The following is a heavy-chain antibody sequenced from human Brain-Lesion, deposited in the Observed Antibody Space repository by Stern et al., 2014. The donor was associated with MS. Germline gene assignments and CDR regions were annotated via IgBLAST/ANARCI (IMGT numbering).Heavy chain of an antibody. CDR1: GYTLTELS. D-gene: IGHD1-26*01. Sequence: QVQLVQSGAEVQKPGASVKVSCKVSGYTLTELSMHWVRQAPRKGIEWMGGFDPEDGETIYAQKFQGRVSMTEDTSTDTAYMELSSLRSEDTAVYYCATLSPGAGGNYYRHFDYWGQGTLVTVSS. J-gene: IGHJ4*02. CDR3: ATLSPGAGGNYYRHFDY. V-gene: IGHV1-24*01. CDR2: FDPEDGET.